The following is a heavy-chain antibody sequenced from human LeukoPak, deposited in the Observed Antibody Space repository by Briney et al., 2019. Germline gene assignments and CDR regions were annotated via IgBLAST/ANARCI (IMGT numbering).Heavy chain of an antibody. CDR2: THYSGST. Sequence: SETLSLTCSVSGGSISSYYWNWIRQTPGKGLQWIGYTHYSGSTNYNPSLKSRVSISVDTSKNQFSLKLSSVTTADTALYYCARGNAYNWRFDFWGQGTLVTVSS. CDR3: ARGNAYNWRFDF. CDR1: GGSISSYY. J-gene: IGHJ4*02. D-gene: IGHD1-1*01. V-gene: IGHV4-59*01.